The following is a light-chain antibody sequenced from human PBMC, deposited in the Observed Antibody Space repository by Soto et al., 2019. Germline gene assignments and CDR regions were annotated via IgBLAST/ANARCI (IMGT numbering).Light chain of an antibody. Sequence: EIVLTQSPATLSLSPGERATLSCRASQSVSSYLAWYQQKPGQAPRLLIYDASNRATGIPDRFSGNGSGTDFTLTISRLEPEDFAVYYCQQYDQWPITFGQGTRLEIK. CDR1: QSVSSY. CDR2: DAS. CDR3: QQYDQWPIT. V-gene: IGKV3-11*01. J-gene: IGKJ5*01.